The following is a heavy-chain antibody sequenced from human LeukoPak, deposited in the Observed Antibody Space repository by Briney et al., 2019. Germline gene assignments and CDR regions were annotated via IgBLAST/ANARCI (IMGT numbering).Heavy chain of an antibody. Sequence: AGGSLRLSCAASGFTFDDYGMSWVRQAPGKGLEWVSGINWNGGSTGYADSVKGRFTISRDTAKNSLYLQMNSLRAEDTAFYYCARDTLRYYYGSGSTDFDYWGQGTLVTVSS. CDR1: GFTFDDYG. V-gene: IGHV3-20*04. D-gene: IGHD3-10*01. CDR3: ARDTLRYYYGSGSTDFDY. J-gene: IGHJ4*02. CDR2: INWNGGST.